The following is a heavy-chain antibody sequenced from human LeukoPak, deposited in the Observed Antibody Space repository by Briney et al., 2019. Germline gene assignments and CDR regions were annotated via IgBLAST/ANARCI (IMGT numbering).Heavy chain of an antibody. V-gene: IGHV3-23*01. CDR3: AKVGVTMIVVVTYAFDI. CDR1: GFTFSSYA. D-gene: IGHD3-22*01. J-gene: IGHJ3*02. Sequence: PGGSLRLSCAASGFTFSSYAMSWVRQAPGKGLEWVSAIIGSGGSTYYADSVKGRFTISRDNSKNTLYLQMNSLRAEDTAVYYCAKVGVTMIVVVTYAFDIWGQGTMVTVSS. CDR2: IIGSGGST.